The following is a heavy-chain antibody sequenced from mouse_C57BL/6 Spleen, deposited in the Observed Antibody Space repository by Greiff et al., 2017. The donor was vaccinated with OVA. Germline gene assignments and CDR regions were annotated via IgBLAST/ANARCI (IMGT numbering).Heavy chain of an antibody. CDR3: ASYYYGSSLFAY. CDR1: GYSFTGYY. CDR2: INPSTGGT. J-gene: IGHJ3*01. V-gene: IGHV1-42*01. D-gene: IGHD1-1*01. Sequence: VQLQQSGPELVKPGASVKISCKASGYSFTGYYMNWVKQSPEKSLEWIGEINPSTGGTTYNQKFKAKATLTVDKSSSTAYMQLKSLTSEDSAVYYCASYYYGSSLFAYWGQGTLVTVSA.